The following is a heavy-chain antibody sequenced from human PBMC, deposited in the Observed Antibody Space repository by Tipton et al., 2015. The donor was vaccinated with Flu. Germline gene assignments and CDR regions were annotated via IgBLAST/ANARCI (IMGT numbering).Heavy chain of an antibody. CDR3: ARVTGRAGNAFDI. CDR2: IYYSGST. CDR1: GGSISSYY. D-gene: IGHD1-14*01. V-gene: IGHV4-59*01. Sequence: TLSLTCTVSGGSISSYYWSWIRQPPGKGLEWIGYIYYSGSTNYNPSLKSRVTISVDTSKNQFSLKLSSVTAADTAVYYCARVTGRAGNAFDIWGQGTMVTVSS. J-gene: IGHJ3*02.